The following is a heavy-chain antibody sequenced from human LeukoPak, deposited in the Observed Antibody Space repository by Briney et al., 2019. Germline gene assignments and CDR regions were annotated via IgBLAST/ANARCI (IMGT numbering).Heavy chain of an antibody. CDR1: GYTLTGLS. J-gene: IGHJ4*02. CDR2: FDPEDGET. V-gene: IGHV1-24*01. D-gene: IGHD2-2*01. Sequence: GASVKVSCKVSGYTLTGLSMHWVRQAPGKGLEWMGGFDPEDGETIYAQKFQGRVTMTEDTSTDTAYMELSSLRSEDTAVYYCAGRDCSSTSCPFDYWGQGTLVTVSS. CDR3: AGRDCSSTSCPFDY.